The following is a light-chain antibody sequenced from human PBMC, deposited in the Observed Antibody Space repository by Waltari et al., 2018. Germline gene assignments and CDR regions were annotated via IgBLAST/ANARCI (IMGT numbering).Light chain of an antibody. Sequence: EIVLTQSPGTLSLSPGDRATLSCRASQRVRGDFFAWFQQKPGQAPRLPISGSSSRATGIPDRFSGSGSGTDFTLTISRLEPEDFAVYYCQQYGYSRSTFGGGTKVEIK. CDR2: GSS. CDR3: QQYGYSRST. J-gene: IGKJ4*01. CDR1: QRVRGDF. V-gene: IGKV3-20*01.